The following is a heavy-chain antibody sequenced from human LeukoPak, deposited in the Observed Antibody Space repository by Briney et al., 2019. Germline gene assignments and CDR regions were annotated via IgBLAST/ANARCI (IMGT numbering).Heavy chain of an antibody. CDR1: GFTFSSFI. D-gene: IGHD1-26*01. CDR3: ARDFNEWERGGFDY. CDR2: ISNGNSPI. V-gene: IGHV3-48*01. Sequence: PGGSLRLSCAASAASGFTFSSFIMNWVRQAPGKGLEWVSYISNGNSPIYYADSVKGRFTISRDNAKNSLYLQMNSLRAEDTAVYYCARDFNEWERGGFDYWGQGTLVTVSS. J-gene: IGHJ4*02.